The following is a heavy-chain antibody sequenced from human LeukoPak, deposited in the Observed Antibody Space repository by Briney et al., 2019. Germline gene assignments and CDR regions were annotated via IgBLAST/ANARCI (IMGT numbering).Heavy chain of an antibody. Sequence: GASVKVSCKASGGTFSSYAISWVRQAPGQGLEWMGGIIPIFGTANYAQKFQGRVTITADKSTSTAYMELSSLRSEDTAVYYCARAFFDSSGVIEYFDYWGQGTLVTVSS. CDR2: IIPIFGTA. V-gene: IGHV1-69*06. D-gene: IGHD3-22*01. J-gene: IGHJ4*02. CDR3: ARAFFDSSGVIEYFDY. CDR1: GGTFSSYA.